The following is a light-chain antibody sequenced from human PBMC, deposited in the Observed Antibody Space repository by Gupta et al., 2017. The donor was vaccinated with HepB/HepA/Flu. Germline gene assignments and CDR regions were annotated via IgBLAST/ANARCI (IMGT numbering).Light chain of an antibody. J-gene: IGKJ4*01. Sequence: DVVLTQSPLSLPVTLGQPAYISCRSSQSLVFSDGNNLLYWLQQRPGQSPRRLLYQVSKSDSGDTERFSGGGEDNDFTRRSSGGEEEAGDCYYHQQSKPSYTFGRGTKVEIK. CDR2: QVS. CDR3: QQSKPSYT. V-gene: IGKV2-30*01. CDR1: QSLVFSDGNNL.